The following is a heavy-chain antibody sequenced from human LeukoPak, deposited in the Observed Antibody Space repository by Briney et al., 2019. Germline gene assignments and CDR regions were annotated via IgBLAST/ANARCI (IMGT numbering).Heavy chain of an antibody. J-gene: IGHJ5*02. Sequence: SMKVSCKASGGTFSSYAISWVRQAPGQGLEWMGRIIPIFGIANYAQKFQGRVTITADKSTSTAYMELSSLRSEDTAVYYCAIRYGSGTVGVLDPWGQGTLVTVSS. V-gene: IGHV1-69*04. CDR3: AIRYGSGTVGVLDP. D-gene: IGHD3-10*01. CDR2: IIPIFGIA. CDR1: GGTFSSYA.